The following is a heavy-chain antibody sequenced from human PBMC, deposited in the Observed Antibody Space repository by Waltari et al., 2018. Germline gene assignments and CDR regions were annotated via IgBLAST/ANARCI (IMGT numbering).Heavy chain of an antibody. CDR3: ARPFSAYYYYYGMDV. J-gene: IGHJ6*02. CDR1: GGSISSSSYY. Sequence: QLQLQESGPGLVKPSETLSLTCTVSGGSISSSSYYWGWIRQPPGKGLEWIGSIYYSGSTDYNPSLKRRVTISVDTSKNQFSLKLSSVTAADTAVYYCARPFSAYYYYYGMDVWGQGTTVTVSS. CDR2: IYYSGST. V-gene: IGHV4-39*01.